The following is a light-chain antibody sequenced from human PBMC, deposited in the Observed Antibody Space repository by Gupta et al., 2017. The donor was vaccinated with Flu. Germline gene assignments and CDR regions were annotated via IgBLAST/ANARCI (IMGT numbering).Light chain of an antibody. V-gene: IGKV3-20*01. CDR2: GVS. Sequence: EIVLTQSPGTLSLSPGERATLSCRASQSVSSSYLAWYQKKPGQAPRLLIYGVSSRAKGIIDSFSGSGDGTDFNLTITRREPEDFEVYYCHHGNAHCTDYTFGLGTKVEIK. CDR1: QSVSSSY. CDR3: HHGNAHCTDYT. J-gene: IGKJ2*01.